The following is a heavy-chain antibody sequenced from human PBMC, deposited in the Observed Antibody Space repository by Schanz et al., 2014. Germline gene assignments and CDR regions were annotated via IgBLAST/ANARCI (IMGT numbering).Heavy chain of an antibody. Sequence: EAQLVESGGGLVRPGGSLRLSCTTSGLIFSTYTLNWVRQAPGKGLEWISYISFSGNTIYYADSMKGRFTISRDNAKNSVFLQMNRRRAEDTAGYYCAKEQGSYGSGSYSYFDYWGQGTLATVSS. D-gene: IGHD3-10*01. J-gene: IGHJ4*02. CDR3: AKEQGSYGSGSYSYFDY. CDR2: ISFSGNTI. V-gene: IGHV3-48*01. CDR1: GLIFSTYT.